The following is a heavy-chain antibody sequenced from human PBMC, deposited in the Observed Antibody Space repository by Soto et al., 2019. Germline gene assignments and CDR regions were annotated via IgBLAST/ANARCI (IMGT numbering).Heavy chain of an antibody. V-gene: IGHV1-69*02. J-gene: IGHJ6*02. CDR2: IIPILGIA. D-gene: IGHD5-12*01. CDR3: AGAGSLHVAMDV. CDR1: GGTFSSYT. Sequence: QVQLVQSGAEVKKPGSSVKVSCKASGGTFSSYTISWVRQAPGQGLEWMGRIIPILGIANYAQKFQGRVTITAEKSTSTAYMELSRLRSEDTAVYYCAGAGSLHVAMDVWGQGTTVTVSS.